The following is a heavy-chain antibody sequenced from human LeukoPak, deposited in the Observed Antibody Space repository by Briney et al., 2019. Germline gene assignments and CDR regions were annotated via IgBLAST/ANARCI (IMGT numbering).Heavy chain of an antibody. Sequence: GESLKISCKGSGYNFSNYWIGWVRHLPGRGLEWMGTIFPDDSDTRYSPSFRGQVTMSADRSINTAYLHWRSLKASDTAMYYCARHEDHISSWYQSWGQGTLVTVSS. CDR2: IFPDDSDT. CDR3: ARHEDHISSWYQS. V-gene: IGHV5-51*01. J-gene: IGHJ5*02. D-gene: IGHD6-13*01. CDR1: GYNFSNYW.